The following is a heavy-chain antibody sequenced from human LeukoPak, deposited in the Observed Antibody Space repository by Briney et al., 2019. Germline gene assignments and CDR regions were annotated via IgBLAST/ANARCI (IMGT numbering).Heavy chain of an antibody. CDR1: GGSISSGDYY. CDR3: ARGFPSEGIRLNPYFDY. CDR2: IYYSGTT. J-gene: IGHJ4*02. Sequence: PSETLSLTCTVSGGSISSGDYYWSWIRQPPGKGLEWIGYIYYSGTTYYNPSLKSRVTISVDTSKNQFALRLSSVTAADTAVYYCARGFPSEGIRLNPYFDYWGQGTLVTVSS. D-gene: IGHD1-14*01. V-gene: IGHV4-30-4*02.